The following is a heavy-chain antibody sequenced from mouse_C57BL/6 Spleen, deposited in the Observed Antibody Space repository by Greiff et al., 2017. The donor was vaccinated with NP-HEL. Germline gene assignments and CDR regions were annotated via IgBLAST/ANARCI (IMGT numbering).Heavy chain of an antibody. CDR1: GYAFTNYL. Sequence: VKLQESGAELVRPGTSVKVSCKASGYAFTNYLIEWVKQRPGQGLEWIGVINPGSGGTNYNQKFKGKATLTVDTSSSTAYMQLSSLTSEDSAVYYCAKERVEYFDVWGTGTTVTVSS. CDR3: AKERVEYFDV. J-gene: IGHJ1*03. V-gene: IGHV1-54*01. CDR2: INPGSGGT.